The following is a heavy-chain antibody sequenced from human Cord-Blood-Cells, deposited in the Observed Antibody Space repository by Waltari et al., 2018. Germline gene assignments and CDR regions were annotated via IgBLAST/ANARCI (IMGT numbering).Heavy chain of an antibody. J-gene: IGHJ4*02. V-gene: IGHV1-69*01. Sequence: QVQLVQSGAAVKKPGSSVKVSCKASAGTFRSYPISWVRQAPGQGLEWMGGIIPIFGTANYAQKFQGRVTITADESTSTAYMELSSLRSEYTAVYYCASSGSIAAAGIFDYWGQGTLVTVSS. CDR2: IIPIFGTA. D-gene: IGHD6-13*01. CDR1: AGTFRSYP. CDR3: ASSGSIAAAGIFDY.